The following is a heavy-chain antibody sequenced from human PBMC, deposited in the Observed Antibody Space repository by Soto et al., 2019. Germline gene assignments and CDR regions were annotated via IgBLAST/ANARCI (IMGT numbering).Heavy chain of an antibody. J-gene: IGHJ5*02. CDR2: ISSSSSYI. Sequence: GGSLRLSCAASGFTFSSYSMNWVRQAPGKGLEWVSYISSSSSYIYYADSVKGRFTISRGNAKNSLYLQMNSLRAEDTAVYYCARDVTSSTYYYLSPGGFDPWGQGTLVTVSS. CDR1: GFTFSSYS. D-gene: IGHD3-22*01. CDR3: ARDVTSSTYYYLSPGGFDP. V-gene: IGHV3-21*05.